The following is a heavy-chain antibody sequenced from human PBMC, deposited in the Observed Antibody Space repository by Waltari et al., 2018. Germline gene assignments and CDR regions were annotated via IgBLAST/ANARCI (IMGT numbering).Heavy chain of an antibody. CDR2: INAGNGNT. V-gene: IGHV1-3*01. CDR1: GYTFTSYA. D-gene: IGHD5-18*01. CDR3: AGDPGYSYGRD. Sequence: QVQLVQSGAEVKKPGASVKVSCKASGYTFTSYAMPWVRQAPGQRLEWVGWINAGNGNTKYSQKFQGRVTITRDTSASTAYMELSSLRSEDTAVYYCAGDPGYSYGRDWGQGTLVTVSS. J-gene: IGHJ4*02.